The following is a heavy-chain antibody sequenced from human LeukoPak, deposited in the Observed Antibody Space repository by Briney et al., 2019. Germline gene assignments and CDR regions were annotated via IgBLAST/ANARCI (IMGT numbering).Heavy chain of an antibody. D-gene: IGHD5-18*01. CDR2: IRSKTFGGTT. Sequence: GRSLRLSCTSSGFTFGTYAVSWFRQAPGKGLEWVAFIRSKTFGGTTEYAASVKGRFTISRDDSKSIAYLQMNSLKTEDTAVYYCTRYSGRTDYWGQGTQVSVSS. V-gene: IGHV3-49*03. CDR3: TRYSGRTDY. CDR1: GFTFGTYA. J-gene: IGHJ4*02.